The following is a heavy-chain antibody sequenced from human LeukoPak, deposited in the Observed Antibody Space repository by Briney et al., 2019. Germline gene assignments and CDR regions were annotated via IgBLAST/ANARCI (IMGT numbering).Heavy chain of an antibody. D-gene: IGHD1-1*01. Sequence: GGSLRLSCAASGFTFSSYSMNWVRQAPGKGLEWISYIGISSGNTKYADSVKGRFTISGDNAKNSLYLQMNSLRVEDTAVYYCARDHNYAFDNWGQGTLVTVSS. V-gene: IGHV3-48*04. J-gene: IGHJ4*02. CDR1: GFTFSSYS. CDR3: ARDHNYAFDN. CDR2: IGISSGNT.